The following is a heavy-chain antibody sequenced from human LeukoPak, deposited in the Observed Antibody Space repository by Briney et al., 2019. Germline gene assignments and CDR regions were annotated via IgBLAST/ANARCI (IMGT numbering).Heavy chain of an antibody. V-gene: IGHV3-23*01. CDR2: ISGSGGST. D-gene: IGHD2-8*01. CDR3: ANNEDGADLDV. Sequence: GGSLRLSXAASGFTFRSYAMSWVRQAPGKGLEWVSAISGSGGSTYYADSVKGRFTISRDNSKNTLYLQMNSLRAEDTAVYYCANNEDGADLDVWGKGTTVTVSS. J-gene: IGHJ6*04. CDR1: GFTFRSYA.